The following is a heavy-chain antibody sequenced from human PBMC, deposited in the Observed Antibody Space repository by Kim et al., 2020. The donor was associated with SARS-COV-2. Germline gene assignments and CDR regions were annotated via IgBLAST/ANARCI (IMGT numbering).Heavy chain of an antibody. CDR3: ARDHQKRGYSGYDPYYYYALDV. Sequence: SVKVSCKASGGTFSSYGISWVREAPGQGLEWMGGIIPIFGTANYAQKFQGRVTITADESTSTSYMEVSSLRSEDTAVYYCARDHQKRGYSGYDPYYYYALDVWGQGTTVTVSS. J-gene: IGHJ6*02. CDR2: IIPIFGTA. D-gene: IGHD5-12*01. V-gene: IGHV1-69*13. CDR1: GGTFSSYG.